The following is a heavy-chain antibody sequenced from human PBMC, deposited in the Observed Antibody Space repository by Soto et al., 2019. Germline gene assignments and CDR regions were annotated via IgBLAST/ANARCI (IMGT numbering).Heavy chain of an antibody. CDR3: AKDASMIPYGLDV. CDR2: ISWNSGRI. CDR1: GFTFGDYA. D-gene: IGHD3-16*01. Sequence: EVQLVESGGGLVQPGRSLRLSCAASGFTFGDYAMPWVRQGPGKGLEWVSGISWNSGRIGYADSVRGRFAISRDNDKNSLYLQIYSLRAEDTALYYCAKDASMIPYGLDVWGQGTRVTVSS. V-gene: IGHV3-9*01. J-gene: IGHJ6*02.